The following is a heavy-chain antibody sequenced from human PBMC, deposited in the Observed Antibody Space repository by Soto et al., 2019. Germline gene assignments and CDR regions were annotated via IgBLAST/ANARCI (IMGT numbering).Heavy chain of an antibody. J-gene: IGHJ4*02. D-gene: IGHD3-10*01. V-gene: IGHV4-30-2*01. Sequence: TLSLTCAVSGGSISSGGYSWSWIRQPPGKGLEWIGYIYHSGSTYYNPSLKSRVTISVDRSKNQFSLKLSSVTAADTAVYYCARGGGAYGSGSYYSYYFDYWGQGTLVTVSS. CDR3: ARGGGAYGSGSYYSYYFDY. CDR2: IYHSGST. CDR1: GGSISSGGYS.